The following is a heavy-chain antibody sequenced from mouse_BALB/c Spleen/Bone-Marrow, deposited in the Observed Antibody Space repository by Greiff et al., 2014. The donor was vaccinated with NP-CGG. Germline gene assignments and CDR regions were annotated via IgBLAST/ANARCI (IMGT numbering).Heavy chain of an antibody. CDR2: ILPGSGST. D-gene: IGHD5-2*01. Sequence: QVQLKESGADLMKPGASVKISCKATGYRFNSYWIEWVKQRPGHGLEWIGEILPGSGSTNFNEKFKGKATFTAYTSSNTAYMQISSLTSEDSAFYDCARFGIRSFDYWGQGTTLTVSS. CDR1: GYRFNSYW. V-gene: IGHV1-9*01. CDR3: ARFGIRSFDY. J-gene: IGHJ2*01.